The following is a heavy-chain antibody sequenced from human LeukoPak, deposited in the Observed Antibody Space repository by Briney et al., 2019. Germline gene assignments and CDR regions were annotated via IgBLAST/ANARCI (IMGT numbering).Heavy chain of an antibody. CDR3: ARDVPNYYDSSGYPY. D-gene: IGHD3-22*01. Sequence: ASVTVSFKASGYTFAGYYMHWVRQAPGQGLEWMGWINPNSGGTNYAQKFQGRVTMTRDTSISTAYMELSRLRSDDTAVYYCARDVPNYYDSSGYPYWGQGALVTVSS. CDR1: GYTFAGYY. V-gene: IGHV1-2*02. J-gene: IGHJ4*02. CDR2: INPNSGGT.